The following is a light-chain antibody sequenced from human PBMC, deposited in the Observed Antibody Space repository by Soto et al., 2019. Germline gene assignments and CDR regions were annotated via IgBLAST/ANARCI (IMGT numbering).Light chain of an antibody. Sequence: EIVLTQSPGTLSLSPGERATLSCRASQSVRSSYLAWYRQKPGQAPRLLIYGASSRATGIPDRFSGSGSGTDFTLTISRLEPEDFAVYYCHQYDTTPMYTFGQGTKLEIK. V-gene: IGKV3-20*01. J-gene: IGKJ2*01. CDR1: QSVRSSY. CDR3: HQYDTTPMYT. CDR2: GAS.